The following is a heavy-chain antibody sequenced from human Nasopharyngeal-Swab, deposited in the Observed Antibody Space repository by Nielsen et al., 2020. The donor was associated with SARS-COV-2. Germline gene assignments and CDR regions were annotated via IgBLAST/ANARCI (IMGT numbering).Heavy chain of an antibody. J-gene: IGHJ4*02. CDR2: ISYDGSNK. Sequence: GGSLRLSCAASGFTFSSYALHWVRQAPGKGLEWVAVISYDGSNKYYADSVKGRFTISRDNSKNTLYLQMNSLRAEDTAVYYCAKDLAYCGGDCYSGFDYWGQGTLVTVS. CDR1: GFTFSSYA. D-gene: IGHD2-21*02. CDR3: AKDLAYCGGDCYSGFDY. V-gene: IGHV3-30-3*01.